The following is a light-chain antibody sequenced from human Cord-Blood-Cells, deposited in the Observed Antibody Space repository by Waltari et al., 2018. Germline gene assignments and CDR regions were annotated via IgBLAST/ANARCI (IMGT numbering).Light chain of an antibody. J-gene: IGKJ2*01. V-gene: IGKV1-5*03. Sequence: DIQMTQSPSTLSASVGDRLTITCRASQSISSWLAWYQQKPGKAPKLLIYKASSLESGVQSRFSGSGSGKEFTLTISSLQPDDFATYYCQQYNSYSTFGQGTKLEIK. CDR1: QSISSW. CDR2: KAS. CDR3: QQYNSYST.